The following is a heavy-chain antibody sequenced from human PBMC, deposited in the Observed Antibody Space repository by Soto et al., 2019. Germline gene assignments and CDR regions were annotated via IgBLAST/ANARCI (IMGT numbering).Heavy chain of an antibody. J-gene: IGHJ6*02. CDR1: GFTFSAFG. V-gene: IGHV3-30*18. Sequence: GGSLRLSCEVSGFTFSAFGMHWVRQAPGKGLEWVAIISYDGILKYYADSVKGRFTISRDTSKSALYLQMNSLRPEDTAVYYCAKDFKISGGHYGSLNYYYGMDVWGQGTTVTVSS. CDR2: ISYDGILK. CDR3: AKDFKISGGHYGSLNYYYGMDV. D-gene: IGHD3-10*01.